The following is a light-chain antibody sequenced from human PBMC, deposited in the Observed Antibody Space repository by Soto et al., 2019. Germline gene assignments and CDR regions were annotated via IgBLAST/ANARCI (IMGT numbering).Light chain of an antibody. V-gene: IGLV2-14*03. J-gene: IGLJ3*02. Sequence: QSALTQPASVSGSPGQSITISCTGASSDVGGYNYVSGYQHHPGKAPKLMIYDVSNRPSGVSNRFSGSKSGNTASLTISGIQAEDEADYYCSSYTSSSYPWVFGGGTKLTVL. CDR3: SSYTSSSYPWV. CDR2: DVS. CDR1: SSDVGGYNY.